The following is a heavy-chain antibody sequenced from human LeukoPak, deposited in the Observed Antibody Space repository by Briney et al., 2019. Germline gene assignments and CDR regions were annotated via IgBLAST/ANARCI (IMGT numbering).Heavy chain of an antibody. Sequence: GGSLRLSCAASGFTFSSYWMNWDRQAPGKGLEWVASINHNGNVNYYVDSVKGRFTLSRDNAKNSLYLQMSNLRAEDTAVYFCARGGGLDVWGQGATVTVSS. CDR1: GFTFSSYW. CDR2: INHNGNVN. V-gene: IGHV3-7*03. D-gene: IGHD3-16*01. J-gene: IGHJ6*02. CDR3: ARGGGLDV.